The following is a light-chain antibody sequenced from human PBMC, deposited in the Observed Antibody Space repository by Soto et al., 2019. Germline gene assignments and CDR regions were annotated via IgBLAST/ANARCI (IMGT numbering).Light chain of an antibody. J-gene: IGKJ1*01. Sequence: IQMTQSPSSLSASVGDRVIITCRASQAIRNDLGWYQQKPGKAPRLLIYKASSLESGVPSRFSGSGSGTEFTLTISSLQPDDFATYYCQQYNGSSTFGQGTKVDI. CDR3: QQYNGSST. CDR1: QAIRND. V-gene: IGKV1-5*03. CDR2: KAS.